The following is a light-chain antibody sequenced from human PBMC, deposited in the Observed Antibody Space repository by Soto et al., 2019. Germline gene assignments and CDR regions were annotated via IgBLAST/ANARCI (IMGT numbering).Light chain of an antibody. J-gene: IGLJ1*01. CDR2: EVS. Sequence: QSVLTQPASVSGSPGQSITISCTGASSDLGSYNLVSWYQQHQGKAPKLMIYEVSKRPSGVSNRFSGSKSGNTASLTISGLQAEDEADYYCCSYADSGTSYGFGTGTKVTVL. CDR3: CSYADSGTSYG. V-gene: IGLV2-23*02. CDR1: SSDLGSYNL.